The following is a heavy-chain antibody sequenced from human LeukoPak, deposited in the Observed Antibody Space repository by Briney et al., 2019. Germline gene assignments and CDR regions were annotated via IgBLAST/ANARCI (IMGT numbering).Heavy chain of an antibody. D-gene: IGHD1-26*01. CDR3: AKERTGATTVAYYFDY. J-gene: IGHJ4*02. Sequence: PGGSLRLSCPASGCTFSTNAMSCVRQGPGKRLKWVSAISGSGDTTSYAVSVKGRFTISRDNSKNTLYLQMNSLRAEDTAVYYCAKERTGATTVAYYFDYWGQGTLVTVSS. V-gene: IGHV3-23*01. CDR2: ISGSGDTT. CDR1: GCTFSTNA.